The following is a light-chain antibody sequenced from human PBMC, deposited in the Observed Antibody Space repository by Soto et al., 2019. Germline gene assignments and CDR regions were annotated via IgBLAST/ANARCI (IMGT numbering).Light chain of an antibody. Sequence: QSALTSPPPASGPPGRPVPFPSPEPRSVVGAYNYVSWYQQHAGKAPKLVIYEVTKRPSGVPDRFSGSKSANTASLTVSGLQAEDEADYYCSSFASSNTWVFGGGTKLTVL. CDR1: RSVVGAYNY. J-gene: IGLJ3*02. CDR2: EVT. CDR3: SSFASSNTWV. V-gene: IGLV2-8*01.